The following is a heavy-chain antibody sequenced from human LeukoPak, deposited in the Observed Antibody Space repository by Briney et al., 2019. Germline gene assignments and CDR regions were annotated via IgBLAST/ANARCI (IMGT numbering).Heavy chain of an antibody. CDR3: ARGWDSSGWYDYNYMDI. D-gene: IGHD6-19*01. CDR2: ISSSSCYI. J-gene: IGHJ6*03. Sequence: GGSLRLSCAASGFTFSSYSMNWVRQAPGKGLEWVSSISSSSCYIYYADSVKGRFTISRDNAKNSLYLQMNSLRAEDTAVYYCARGWDSSGWYDYNYMDIWGKGTTFTVSS. V-gene: IGHV3-21*01. CDR1: GFTFSSYS.